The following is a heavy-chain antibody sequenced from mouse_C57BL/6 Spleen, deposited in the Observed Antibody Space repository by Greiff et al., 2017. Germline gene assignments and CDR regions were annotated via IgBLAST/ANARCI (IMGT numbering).Heavy chain of an antibody. V-gene: IGHV1-59*01. Sequence: QVQLQQPGAELVRPGTSVKLSCKASGYTFTSYWMHWVKQRPGQGLEWIGVIDPSDSYTNYNQKFKGKATLTVDTSSSTAYMQLSSLTSEDSAVYYCARSRDYDPFAYWGQGTLVTVSA. CDR3: ARSRDYDPFAY. D-gene: IGHD2-4*01. J-gene: IGHJ3*01. CDR1: GYTFTSYW. CDR2: IDPSDSYT.